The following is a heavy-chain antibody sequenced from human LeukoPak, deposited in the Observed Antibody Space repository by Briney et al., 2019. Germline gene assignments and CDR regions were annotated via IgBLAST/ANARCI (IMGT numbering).Heavy chain of an antibody. CDR3: ARDRLQSNYFDY. J-gene: IGHJ4*02. CDR1: GGSISSGDYY. Sequence: PSGTLSLTCTVSGGSISSGDYYWSWIRQPPGKGLEWIGYIYYSGSTYYNPSLKSRVTISVDTSKNQFSLKLSSVTAADAAVYYCARDRLQSNYFDYWGQGTLVTVSS. V-gene: IGHV4-30-4*08. D-gene: IGHD3-16*02. CDR2: IYYSGST.